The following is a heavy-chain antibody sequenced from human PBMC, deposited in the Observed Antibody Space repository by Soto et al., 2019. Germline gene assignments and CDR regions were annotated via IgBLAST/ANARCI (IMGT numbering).Heavy chain of an antibody. Sequence: ASVKVSCKASGGTFSSYAISWVRQAPGQGLEWMEGIIPIFGTANYAQKFQGRVTITADESTSTANMELSSLRSDDMAVYYCARGYSMGYYYYGMDVWGQGITVTVAS. CDR3: ARGYSMGYYYYGMDV. CDR1: GGTFSSYA. J-gene: IGHJ6*02. CDR2: IIPIFGTA. V-gene: IGHV1-69*13. D-gene: IGHD4-4*01.